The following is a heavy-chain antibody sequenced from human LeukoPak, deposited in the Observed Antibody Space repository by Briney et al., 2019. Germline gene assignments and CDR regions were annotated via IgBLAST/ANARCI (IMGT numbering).Heavy chain of an antibody. Sequence: GGSLRLSCAASGFTFSSYGMHWVRQAPGKGLEWVAVISYDGSNKYYADSVKGRFTISRDNSKNTLYLQMNSLRAEDTAVYYCAKETAWSGINGYWGQGTLVTVSS. CDR2: ISYDGSNK. CDR3: AKETAWSGINGY. CDR1: GFTFSSYG. J-gene: IGHJ4*02. V-gene: IGHV3-30*18. D-gene: IGHD3-3*01.